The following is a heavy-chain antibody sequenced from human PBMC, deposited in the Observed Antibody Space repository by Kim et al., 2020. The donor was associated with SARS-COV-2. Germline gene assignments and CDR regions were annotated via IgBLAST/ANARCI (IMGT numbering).Heavy chain of an antibody. J-gene: IGHJ6*03. CDR1: GGSFSGYY. Sequence: SETLSLTCAVYGGSFSGYYWSWIRQPPGKGLEWIGEINHSGSTNYNPSLKSRVTISVDTSKNQFSLKLSSVTAADTAVYYCARGTSEWLTFYYYYYMDVWGKGTTVTVSS. CDR3: ARGTSEWLTFYYYYYMDV. V-gene: IGHV4-34*01. CDR2: INHSGST. D-gene: IGHD3-3*01.